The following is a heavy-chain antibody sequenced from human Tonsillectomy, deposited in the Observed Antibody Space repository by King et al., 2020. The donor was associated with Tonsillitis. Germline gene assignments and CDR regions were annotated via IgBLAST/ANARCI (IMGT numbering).Heavy chain of an antibody. CDR3: ARGYSGYDHLDY. D-gene: IGHD5-12*01. V-gene: IGHV1-18*01. CDR1: GYTFISYG. Sequence: QLVQSGAEVKKPGASVKVSCKASGYTFISYGISWVRQAPGQGLEWMGWISAYNGNTNYAQKLQGRGTVTTDTSTSPAYMELRSLRSDDTAGYYCARGYSGYDHLDYWGQGTLVTVSS. CDR2: ISAYNGNT. J-gene: IGHJ4*02.